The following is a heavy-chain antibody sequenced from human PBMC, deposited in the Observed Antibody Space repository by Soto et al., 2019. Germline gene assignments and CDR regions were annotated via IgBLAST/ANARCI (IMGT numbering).Heavy chain of an antibody. D-gene: IGHD4-17*01. Sequence: QVQLQESGPGLVKPSQPLSLTCTVSGGSITSGGYYWSWIRQHPGKGLEWIGYIYDSGSTYYNPSLKSRVNISLDTTKNQFALNLSTVTAADTATYYCARAVRLRLDNWCQGTLGTVSS. CDR3: ARAVRLRLDN. CDR2: IYDSGST. V-gene: IGHV4-31*03. CDR1: GGSITSGGYY. J-gene: IGHJ4*02.